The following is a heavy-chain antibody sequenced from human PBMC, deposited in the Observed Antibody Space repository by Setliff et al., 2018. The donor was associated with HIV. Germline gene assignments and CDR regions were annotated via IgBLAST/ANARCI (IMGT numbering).Heavy chain of an antibody. Sequence: NPSETLSLTCTVSGGSISSGNYYWSWIRQPAGKGLEWIGHISTSGRTNYNPPLMSRLTISVDTSKNQFSLKLSSVTAADTAVYHCARADNYYYDSGAFKSGLDAVDIWGQGTMVTVSS. CDR1: GGSISSGNYY. J-gene: IGHJ3*02. CDR2: ISTSGRT. D-gene: IGHD3-22*01. CDR3: ARADNYYYDSGAFKSGLDAVDI. V-gene: IGHV4-61*09.